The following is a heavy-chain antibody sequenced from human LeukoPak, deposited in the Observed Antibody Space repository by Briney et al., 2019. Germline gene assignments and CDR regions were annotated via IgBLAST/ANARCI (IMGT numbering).Heavy chain of an antibody. CDR3: ARSSTSWYRDFDH. CDR1: GFTFSSYS. Sequence: GGSLRLSCAASGFTFSSYSMNWVRQAPGKGLEWVSSISGSSNYIYYADSLKGRFTISRDNAKNSLYLQMNSLRAEDTAVYYCARSSTSWYRDFDHWGQGTLVTVSS. J-gene: IGHJ4*02. V-gene: IGHV3-21*01. CDR2: ISGSSNYI. D-gene: IGHD6-13*01.